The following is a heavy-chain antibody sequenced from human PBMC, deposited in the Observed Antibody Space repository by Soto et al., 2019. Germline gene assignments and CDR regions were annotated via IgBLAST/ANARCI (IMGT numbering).Heavy chain of an antibody. D-gene: IGHD1-26*01. CDR1: GFTFSHYG. Sequence: GGSLRLSCAASGFTFSHYGIHWVRQAPGKGLEWLAVISYDGSNKHYADSVKGRFTVSRDNSKNTLYLQMNSLRAEDTAVYFCERSIGKHQGPIDYWGQGTLGTVSS. V-gene: IGHV3-30*03. CDR2: ISYDGSNK. CDR3: ERSIGKHQGPIDY. J-gene: IGHJ4*02.